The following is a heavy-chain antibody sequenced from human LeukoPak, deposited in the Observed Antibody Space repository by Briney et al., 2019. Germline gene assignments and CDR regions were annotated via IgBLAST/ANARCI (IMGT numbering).Heavy chain of an antibody. Sequence: ASETLSLTCTVSGYSISSGYYWGWIRQPPGKRLEWVGSISSSGNIYYNPTLKSRVTISVDTSKNLFSLNLTSVTAADAAVYYCARDRTYNPSTFDYWGQGTLVTVSS. J-gene: IGHJ4*02. CDR3: ARDRTYNPSTFDY. D-gene: IGHD1-1*01. V-gene: IGHV4-38-2*02. CDR2: ISSSGNI. CDR1: GYSISSGYY.